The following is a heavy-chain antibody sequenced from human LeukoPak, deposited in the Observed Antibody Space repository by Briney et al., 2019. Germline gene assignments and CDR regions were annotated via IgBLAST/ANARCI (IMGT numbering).Heavy chain of an antibody. CDR2: INHSGST. Sequence: PSEPLSLTCGVYGGSFSGYHWNWISQPPGEGLEWIGEINHSGSTNYNPSLKSRVTISVDTSKKQFSLRLSSVTAADTAVYFCARGVRIAVADPHLDYWGQGTLVTVSS. CDR3: ARGVRIAVADPHLDY. J-gene: IGHJ4*02. D-gene: IGHD6-19*01. V-gene: IGHV4-34*01. CDR1: GGSFSGYH.